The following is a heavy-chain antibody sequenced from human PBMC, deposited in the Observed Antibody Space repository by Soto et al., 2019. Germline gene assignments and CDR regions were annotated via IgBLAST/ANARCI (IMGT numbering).Heavy chain of an antibody. J-gene: IGHJ5*02. CDR2: VDNDGSSA. CDR3: ARDTPHICFDP. V-gene: IGHV3-74*01. CDR1: GFTFTNYW. Sequence: EVQLVESGGGLVQPGGSLRLSCAASGFTFTNYWMHWVRQAPGKGLVLVSRVDNDGSSATYADSVKGRFTISRDNAKNTLYLQMNSLRAEDTAVYYCARDTPHICFDPWGQGTLVTVSS.